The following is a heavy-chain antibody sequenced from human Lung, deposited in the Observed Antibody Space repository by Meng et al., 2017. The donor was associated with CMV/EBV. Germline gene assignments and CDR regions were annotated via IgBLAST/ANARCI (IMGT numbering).Heavy chain of an antibody. Sequence: SXXVSCKASGYTFIDHYIHWVRQAPGQGLQWMGWINPNNGDTNYAQRFQGRVSMTTDTSKGTVCMELSRLTSDDTAIFYCARDVGSGAAGYWGRGTQVTVSS. V-gene: IGHV1-2*02. D-gene: IGHD2-2*03. CDR1: GYTFIDHY. CDR3: ARDVGSGAAGY. CDR2: INPNNGDT. J-gene: IGHJ4*02.